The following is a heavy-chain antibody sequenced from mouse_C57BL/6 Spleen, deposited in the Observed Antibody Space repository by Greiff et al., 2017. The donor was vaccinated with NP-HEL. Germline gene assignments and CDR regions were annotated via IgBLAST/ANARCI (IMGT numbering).Heavy chain of an antibody. Sequence: EVQLQESGGGLVKPGGSLKLSCAASGFTFSDYGMHWVRQAPEKGLEWVAYISSGSSTIYYADTVKGRFTISRDNAKNTLFLQMTSLRSEDTAMYYCARGGPLYYYAMDYWGQGTSVTVSS. J-gene: IGHJ4*01. CDR2: ISSGSSTI. CDR3: ARGGPLYYYAMDY. V-gene: IGHV5-17*01. CDR1: GFTFSDYG.